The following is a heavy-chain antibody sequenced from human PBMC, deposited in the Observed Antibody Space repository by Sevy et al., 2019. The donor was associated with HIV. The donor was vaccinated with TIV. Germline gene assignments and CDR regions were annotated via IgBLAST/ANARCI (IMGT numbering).Heavy chain of an antibody. CDR3: TSGRGNGWYYIDY. CDR2: IIPILGTV. D-gene: IGHD6-19*01. Sequence: ASVKVSCKASGGTFSSYGISWVRQAPGQGLEWMGGIIPILGTVNYAQKFQGRVTITAEESTKTAYMELSRLRTENTAVYDCTSGRGNGWYYIDYWGQETLVTVSS. V-gene: IGHV1-69*13. CDR1: GGTFSSYG. J-gene: IGHJ4*02.